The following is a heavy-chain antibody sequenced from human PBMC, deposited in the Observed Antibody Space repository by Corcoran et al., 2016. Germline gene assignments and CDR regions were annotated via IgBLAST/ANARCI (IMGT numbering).Heavy chain of an antibody. Sequence: EVQLVQSGAEVKKPGESLKISCKGSGYRFTNYWIGWVRQMPGKGLEWMGILYPGDSDTRYSPSFQGQVTISADNSISTAYLQWSSLKAADTAIYYWARRTGRGLNLWFDYFDYWGQGALVTVSS. V-gene: IGHV5-51*01. CDR3: ARRTGRGLNLWFDYFDY. CDR2: LYPGDSDT. D-gene: IGHD3-10*01. J-gene: IGHJ4*02. CDR1: GYRFTNYW.